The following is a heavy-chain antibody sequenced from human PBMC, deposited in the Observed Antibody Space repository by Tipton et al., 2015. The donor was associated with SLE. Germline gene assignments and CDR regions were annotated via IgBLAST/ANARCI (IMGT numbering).Heavy chain of an antibody. CDR3: ARDRAFYYGSGPDAFDI. CDR2: IYYSGST. CDR1: GGSISSRNW. J-gene: IGHJ3*02. D-gene: IGHD3-10*01. Sequence: SLRLSCAVSGGSISSRNWWGWVRQPPGKGLEWIGYIYYSGSTNYNPSLKSRVTISVDTSKNQFSLKLSSVTAADTAVYYCARDRAFYYGSGPDAFDIWGQGTMVTVSS. V-gene: IGHV4-4*02.